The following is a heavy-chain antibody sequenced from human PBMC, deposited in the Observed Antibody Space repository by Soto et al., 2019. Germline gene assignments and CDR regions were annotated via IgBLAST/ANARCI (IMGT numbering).Heavy chain of an antibody. J-gene: IGHJ3*01. CDR3: ATARWYDALVV. Sequence: ASETLSLTCAVSGFFISSGYYWGWIRKPPGKGLEWIGSIFHGGNTYYNPSLKSRVTISVDMSKNQFSLKLNSVTAADTAVYYGATARWYDALVVGGKGPVVTVSS. CDR1: GFFISSGYY. D-gene: IGHD2-15*01. V-gene: IGHV4-38-2*01. CDR2: IFHGGNT.